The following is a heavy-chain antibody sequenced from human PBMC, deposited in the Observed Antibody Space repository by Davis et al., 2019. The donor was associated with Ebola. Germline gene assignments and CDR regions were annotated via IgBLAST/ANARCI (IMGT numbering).Heavy chain of an antibody. CDR2: ISGTGDNT. Sequence: GESLKISCVASGFTFRNYAMSWVRQAPGEGLEWVAGISGTGDNTYYADSVKGRFTISRDNSKNTLYLQMNSLRAEDTAVYYCAKLNTVTTWPVVGYWGQGTLVTVSS. CDR1: GFTFRNYA. J-gene: IGHJ4*02. D-gene: IGHD4-11*01. V-gene: IGHV3-23*01. CDR3: AKLNTVTTWPVVGY.